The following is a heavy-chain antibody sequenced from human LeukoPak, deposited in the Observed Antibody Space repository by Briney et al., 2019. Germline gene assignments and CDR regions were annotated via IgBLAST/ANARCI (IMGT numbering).Heavy chain of an antibody. D-gene: IGHD2-2*01. Sequence: GGSLRLSCAASGFTVSSNYMSWVRQAPGKGLEWVSVIYSGGSTYYADSVKGRFTISRDNSKNTLYLQMNSLRAEDTAVYYCARKEYQLLGLDYWGQGTLVTVSS. CDR3: ARKEYQLLGLDY. CDR2: IYSGGST. V-gene: IGHV3-66*01. CDR1: GFTVSSNY. J-gene: IGHJ4*02.